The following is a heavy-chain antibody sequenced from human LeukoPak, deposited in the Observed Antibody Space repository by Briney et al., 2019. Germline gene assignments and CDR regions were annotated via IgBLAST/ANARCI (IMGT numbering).Heavy chain of an antibody. CDR3: ARENAYFDGDYEYYFDS. J-gene: IGHJ4*02. Sequence: PGGSLRLSCATSGFTFSNYIMNWVRQAPGKGLEWVSSISTTSSYIKYGDSVKGRFTISRDNAKNSLFLQMNSLRADDTAVYYCARENAYFDGDYEYYFDSWGQGTLVTVSS. D-gene: IGHD4-17*01. CDR2: ISTTSSYI. V-gene: IGHV3-21*01. CDR1: GFTFSNYI.